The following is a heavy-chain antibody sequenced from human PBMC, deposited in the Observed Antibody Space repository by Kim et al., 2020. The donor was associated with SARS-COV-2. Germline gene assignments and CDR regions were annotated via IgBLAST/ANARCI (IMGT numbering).Heavy chain of an antibody. J-gene: IGHJ6*03. CDR2: ISYDGSNK. CDR1: GFTFSSYG. Sequence: GGSLRLSCAASGFTFSSYGMHWVRQAPGKGLEWVAVISYDGSNKYYADSVKGRFTISRDNSKNTLYLQMNSLRAEDTGVYYFAKDLGFQSRTYYYYMVVWGEGATVAVSS. V-gene: IGHV3-30*18. CDR3: AKDLGFQSRTYYYYMVV.